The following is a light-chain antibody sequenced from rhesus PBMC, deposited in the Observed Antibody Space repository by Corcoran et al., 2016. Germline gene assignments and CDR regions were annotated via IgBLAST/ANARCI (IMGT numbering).Light chain of an antibody. CDR1: QSVSNW. Sequence: DIQMTQSPSSLSASVGDTVTITCRASQSVSNWLAWYQQKPGKAPKLLIYKASSLQSGVPSRFSGSGSGTDFTLTISSLQSEDFAIYYWQQYSSSPSTFGPGTKLDIK. CDR2: KAS. CDR3: QQYSSSPST. V-gene: IGKV1-22*01. J-gene: IGKJ3*01.